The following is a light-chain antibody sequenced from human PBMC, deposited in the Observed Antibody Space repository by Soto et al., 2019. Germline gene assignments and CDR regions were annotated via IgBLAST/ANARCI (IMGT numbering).Light chain of an antibody. CDR3: QEYDSSRA. Sequence: EIVLTQSPGTLSLSPGERATLSCRASQSVTSSYIAWYQQKSGQAPRLVIYGASSRAPGIPDRFSGSGSGADFTLTISRLEPEDCAVYYCQEYDSSRAFGQGTKVDIK. J-gene: IGKJ1*01. CDR1: QSVTSSY. CDR2: GAS. V-gene: IGKV3-20*01.